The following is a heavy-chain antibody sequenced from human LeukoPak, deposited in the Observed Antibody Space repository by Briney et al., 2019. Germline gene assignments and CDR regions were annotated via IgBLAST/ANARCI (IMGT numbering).Heavy chain of an antibody. J-gene: IGHJ4*02. CDR1: GFTFSSYG. CDR3: AKVAAHSSGWYDY. Sequence: GGSLRLXCAASGFTFSSYGMHWVRQAPGEGLEWVAVIWYDGSNRYYADSVKGRFTISRDNSKNTLYLQMNSLRAEDTAVYYCAKVAAHSSGWYDYWGQGTLVTVSS. V-gene: IGHV3-33*06. D-gene: IGHD6-19*01. CDR2: IWYDGSNR.